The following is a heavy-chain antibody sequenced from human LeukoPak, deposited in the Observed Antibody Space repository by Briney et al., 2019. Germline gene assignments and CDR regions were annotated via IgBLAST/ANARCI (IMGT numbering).Heavy chain of an antibody. CDR1: GFNVSNNY. V-gene: IGHV3-53*01. Sequence: GGSVRLSCAASGFNVSNNYMNWVRQAPGKGLEWVSVIFSSGPTYYADSVKGRFTISRDTSKNALYLQMNSLRAEDTAVYYCAISGLGFGEFRGLDYWGQGTLVSVSS. D-gene: IGHD3-10*01. CDR3: AISGLGFGEFRGLDY. CDR2: IFSSGPT. J-gene: IGHJ4*02.